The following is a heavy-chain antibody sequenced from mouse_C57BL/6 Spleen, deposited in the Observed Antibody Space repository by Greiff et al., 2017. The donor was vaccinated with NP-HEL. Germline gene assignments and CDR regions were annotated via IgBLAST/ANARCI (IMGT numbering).Heavy chain of an antibody. J-gene: IGHJ4*01. CDR3: ARDGYGEYYYAMDY. Sequence: VQLVESGAELARPGASVKLSCKASGYTFTSYGISWVKQRTGQGLEWIGEIYPRSGNTYYNEKFKGKATLTADKSSSTAYMELRSLTSEDSAVYFCARDGYGEYYYAMDYWGQGTSVTVSS. CDR2: IYPRSGNT. D-gene: IGHD2-2*01. CDR1: GYTFTSYG. V-gene: IGHV1-81*01.